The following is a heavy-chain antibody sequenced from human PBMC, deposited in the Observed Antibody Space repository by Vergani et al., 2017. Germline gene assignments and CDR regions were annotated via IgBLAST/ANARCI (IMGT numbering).Heavy chain of an antibody. CDR2: FDSEDGET. CDR1: GYTLTELF. CDR3: ATNQRSVGVPAAPGGMDV. J-gene: IGHJ6*01. Sequence: QVQLVQSGAEVKKPGASVKVSCKVSGYTLTELFMHWVRQAPGKGLEWMGGFDSEDGETIYAQKFQGRVTMTEDTSTDTAYMELSSLRSEDTAVYYCATNQRSVGVPAAPGGMDVWGQGTTVTVSS. V-gene: IGHV1-24*01. D-gene: IGHD2-2*01.